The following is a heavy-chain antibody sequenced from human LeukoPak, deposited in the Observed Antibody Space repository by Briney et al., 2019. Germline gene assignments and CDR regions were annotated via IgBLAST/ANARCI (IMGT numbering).Heavy chain of an antibody. J-gene: IGHJ6*03. Sequence: SETLSLTCTVSDDSITMYYWTWIRQPAGKGLEWIGRIYTSGSTNYNPSLKSRVTMSVDTSKNQFSLKLSSVTAADTAVYYCARGIQLWARYYYYYMDVWGKGTTVTISS. CDR2: IYTSGST. CDR1: DDSITMYY. V-gene: IGHV4-4*07. CDR3: ARGIQLWARYYYYYMDV. D-gene: IGHD5-18*01.